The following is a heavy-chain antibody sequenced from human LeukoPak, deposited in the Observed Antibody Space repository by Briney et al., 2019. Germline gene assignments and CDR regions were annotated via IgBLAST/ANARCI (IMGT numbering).Heavy chain of an antibody. J-gene: IGHJ5*02. D-gene: IGHD2-21*02. CDR1: GFTFSSYA. V-gene: IGHV3-23*01. Sequence: GGSLRLSCAASGFTFSSYAMSWVRQAPGKGLEWVSAISGSGGSTYYADSVKGRFTISRDNSKNTLYLQMNSLRAEDPAVYYCAKFRVVTTFFWFDPWGQGTLVTVSS. CDR3: AKFRVVTTFFWFDP. CDR2: ISGSGGST.